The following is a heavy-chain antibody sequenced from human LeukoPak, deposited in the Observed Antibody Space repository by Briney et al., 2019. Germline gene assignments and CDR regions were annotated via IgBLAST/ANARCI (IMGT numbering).Heavy chain of an antibody. J-gene: IGHJ4*02. CDR1: GYTFTSYY. CDR3: ARDRFGLYYDFWSGKGSFDY. Sequence: ASVKVSCKASGYTFTSYYMHWVRRAPGQGLEWMGLINPSGGSTSYAQKFQGRVTMTRDTSTSTVYMELSSLRSEDTAVYYCARDRFGLYYDFWSGKGSFDYWGQGTLVTVSS. V-gene: IGHV1-46*01. D-gene: IGHD3-3*01. CDR2: INPSGGST.